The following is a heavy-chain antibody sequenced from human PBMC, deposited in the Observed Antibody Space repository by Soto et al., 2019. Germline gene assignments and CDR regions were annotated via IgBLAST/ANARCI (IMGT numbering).Heavy chain of an antibody. CDR3: TRAKRAAAGTIGY. Sequence: PGGSLRLSCTASGFTFGDYAMSWFRQAPGKGLEWVGFIRSKAYGGTTEYAASVKGRFTISRDDSKSIAYLQMNSLKTEDTAVYYCTRAKRAAAGTIGYWGQGTLVTVSS. CDR1: GFTFGDYA. D-gene: IGHD6-13*01. CDR2: IRSKAYGGTT. J-gene: IGHJ4*02. V-gene: IGHV3-49*03.